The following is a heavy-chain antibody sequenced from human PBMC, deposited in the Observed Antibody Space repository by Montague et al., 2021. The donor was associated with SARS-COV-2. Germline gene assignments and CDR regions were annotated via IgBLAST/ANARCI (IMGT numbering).Heavy chain of an antibody. CDR3: ARDGYSSGWNGLHWFDP. CDR1: IGSISSGSYD. CDR2: IYTSGST. D-gene: IGHD6-25*01. J-gene: IGHJ5*02. V-gene: IGHV4-61*02. Sequence: TLSLTCTVSIGSISSGSYDWSWIRQPAGKGLEWIGRIYTSGSTNYNPSLKSRVTISVDTSKNQFSLKLSSVTAADTAVYYCARDGYSSGWNGLHWFDPWGKETLVTDTS.